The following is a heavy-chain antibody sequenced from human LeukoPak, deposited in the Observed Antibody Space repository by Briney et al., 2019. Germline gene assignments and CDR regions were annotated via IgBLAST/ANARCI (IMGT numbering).Heavy chain of an antibody. Sequence: PSETLSLTCTVSGGSISSYYWSRIRQPAGKGLEWIGHFYTSGSTNYNPSLKSRVTMSVDTSKNQFSLRLIPVTAADTAVYYCAGGLVPYSYYYMDVWGKGTTVTISS. CDR2: FYTSGST. CDR3: AGGLVPYSYYYMDV. CDR1: GGSISSYY. J-gene: IGHJ6*03. V-gene: IGHV4-4*07. D-gene: IGHD3/OR15-3a*01.